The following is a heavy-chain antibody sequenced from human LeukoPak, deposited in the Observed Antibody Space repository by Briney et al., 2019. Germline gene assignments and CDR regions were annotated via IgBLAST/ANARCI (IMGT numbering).Heavy chain of an antibody. CDR3: ARGPLSSRTTWTWFDP. V-gene: IGHV4-59*01. J-gene: IGHJ5*02. CDR1: GGSISPYY. Sequence: SETLSLTCTVSGGSISPYYWTWIRQPPGKGLEWIGYIYYNGNTNYNPSLKSRITISVDTSRNQFSLRLKSVTAADTAVYYCARGPLSSRTTWTWFDPWGQGTLVTVSS. CDR2: IYYNGNT. D-gene: IGHD6-13*01.